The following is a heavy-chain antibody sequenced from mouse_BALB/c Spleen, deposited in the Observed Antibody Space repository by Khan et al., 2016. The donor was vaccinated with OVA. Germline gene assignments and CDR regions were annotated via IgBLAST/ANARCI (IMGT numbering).Heavy chain of an antibody. CDR3: ARTARIKY. CDR1: GYSITSGYG. J-gene: IGHJ2*01. CDR2: ISYSGST. D-gene: IGHD1-2*01. V-gene: IGHV3-2*02. Sequence: EVKLLESGPGLVKPSQSLSLTCTVTGYSITSGYGWNWIRPFPGNKLEWMGYISYSGSTNYNSSLKSRISITRDTSKHQFFLQLNSVTTEDTAAYYCARTARIKYWGQGTTLTVSS.